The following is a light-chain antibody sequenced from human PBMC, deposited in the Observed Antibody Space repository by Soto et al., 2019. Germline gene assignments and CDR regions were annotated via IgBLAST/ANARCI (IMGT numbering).Light chain of an antibody. V-gene: IGLV1-40*01. CDR1: SSNIGAGYD. J-gene: IGLJ2*01. CDR3: QSYDSSLSVV. CDR2: GNS. Sequence: QSVLTQPPSGSRAPGQSVTISSTGSSSNIGAGYDVHWYQQLPGTAPKLLIYGNSNRPSGVPDRFSGSKSGTSASLAITGLQAEDEADYYFQSYDSSLSVVFGGGTKLTVL.